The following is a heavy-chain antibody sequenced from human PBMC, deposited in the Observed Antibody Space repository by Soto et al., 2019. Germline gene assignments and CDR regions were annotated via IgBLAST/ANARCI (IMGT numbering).Heavy chain of an antibody. CDR3: ARREIQGPIDY. V-gene: IGHV4-28*01. Sequence: PSATLSLTCAVSGYSISSSNWWGWIRQPPGKGLEWIGYIYYSGTTYYNPSLKSRVTMSVDTSKNQFSLKLTSVTAVDTAVYYGARREIQGPIDYWGQGTLVTVS. J-gene: IGHJ4*02. CDR1: GYSISSSNW. D-gene: IGHD1-26*01. CDR2: IYYSGTT.